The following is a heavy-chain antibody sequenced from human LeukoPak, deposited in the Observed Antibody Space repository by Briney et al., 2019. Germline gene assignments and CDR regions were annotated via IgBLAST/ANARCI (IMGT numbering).Heavy chain of an antibody. CDR1: GYTFTSYA. CDR3: ARGVQLYYYYGMDV. Sequence: ASVKVSCKASGYTFTSYAMHWVRQAPGQRLEWMGWINAGNGNTKYSQKFQGRVTITRDTSASTAYMELSSLRSEDTAVYYCARGVQLYYYYGMDVWGQGTTVTVSS. V-gene: IGHV1-3*01. J-gene: IGHJ6*02. CDR2: INAGNGNT. D-gene: IGHD5-18*01.